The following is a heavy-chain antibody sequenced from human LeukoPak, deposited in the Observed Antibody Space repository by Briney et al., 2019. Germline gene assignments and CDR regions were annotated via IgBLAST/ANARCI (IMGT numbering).Heavy chain of an antibody. CDR2: ISETSLYI. J-gene: IGHJ4*02. CDR1: GFTFSSYT. CDR3: AGEQLWSPRGY. Sequence: GVSLRLSCAGSGFTFSSYTMNWVRHAPGKGLEWVSSISETSLYINYADSVKGRFTISRDNAKNSLYLQMNSLRAEDTAVYYCAGEQLWSPRGYRGQGTLVTDSS. D-gene: IGHD5-18*01. V-gene: IGHV3-21*01.